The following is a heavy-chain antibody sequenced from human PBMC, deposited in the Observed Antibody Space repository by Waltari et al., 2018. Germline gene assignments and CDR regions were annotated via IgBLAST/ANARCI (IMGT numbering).Heavy chain of an antibody. CDR3: ARVSPYYYDSSGYYYYFDY. CDR1: GGSISSGSYY. J-gene: IGHJ4*02. D-gene: IGHD3-22*01. CDR2: IYPSGST. Sequence: QVQLQESGPGLVKPSQTLSLTCTVSGGSISSGSYYWSWIRQPAGKGLEWIGRIYPSGSTNYNPALKSRVTISVDTSKNQFSLKLSSVTAADTAVYYCARVSPYYYDSSGYYYYFDYWGQGTLVTVSS. V-gene: IGHV4-61*02.